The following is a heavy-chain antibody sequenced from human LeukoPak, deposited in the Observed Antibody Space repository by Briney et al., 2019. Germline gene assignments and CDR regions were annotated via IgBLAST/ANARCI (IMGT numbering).Heavy chain of an antibody. J-gene: IGHJ4*02. CDR2: INPNSGGT. Sequence: ASVKVSCKASGYTFTGYYMHWVRQAPGQGLEWMGWINPNSGGTNYAQKFQGRVTMTRDTSISTAYMELSRLRSDDTAVYYCARDLTWGEDCCSTSCPTDYWGQGTLVTVSS. CDR3: ARDLTWGEDCCSTSCPTDY. V-gene: IGHV1-2*02. CDR1: GYTFTGYY. D-gene: IGHD2-2*01.